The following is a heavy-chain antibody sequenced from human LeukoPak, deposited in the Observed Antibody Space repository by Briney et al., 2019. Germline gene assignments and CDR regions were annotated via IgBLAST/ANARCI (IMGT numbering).Heavy chain of an antibody. Sequence: SETLSLTCTVSGGSISSDNYYWSWIRQPAGKGLEWIGRIYTTGSTNYNPSLKSRVTVSVDTSKNHFFLKLSSVTAADTAVYYCARGGSRFRQQVVPPSDAQNGYYFDFWGQGTLVTVSS. CDR1: GGSISSDNYY. CDR3: ARGGSRFRQQVVPPSDAQNGYYFDF. J-gene: IGHJ4*02. CDR2: IYTTGST. D-gene: IGHD6-13*01. V-gene: IGHV4-61*02.